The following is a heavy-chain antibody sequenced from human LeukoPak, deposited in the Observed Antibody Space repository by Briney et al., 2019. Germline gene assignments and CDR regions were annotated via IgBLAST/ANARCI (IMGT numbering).Heavy chain of an antibody. Sequence: SETLSLTCAVYGGSFTGYYWSWMRQSPGKGLQWIAEVNHRGDTNYNPYVKGRVTISVDTSKNQFSLKETSLTGADTAVYYCARGPTISETGYFDYWGQGTLVTVSS. J-gene: IGHJ4*03. D-gene: IGHD1-1*01. CDR3: ARGPTISETGYFDY. CDR2: VNHRGDT. CDR1: GGSFTGYY. V-gene: IGHV4-34*01.